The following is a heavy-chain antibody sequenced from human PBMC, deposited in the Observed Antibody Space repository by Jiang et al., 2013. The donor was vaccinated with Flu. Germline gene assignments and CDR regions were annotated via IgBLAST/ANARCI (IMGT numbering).Heavy chain of an antibody. CDR3: AREVVVGGAFDI. V-gene: IGHV4-59*01. D-gene: IGHD2-21*01. CDR2: IYYSGST. Sequence: GPGLVKPSQTLSLTCTVSGGSISSYYWSWIRQPPGKGLEWIGYIYYSGSTNYNPSLKSRVTISVDTSKNQFSLKLSSVTAADTAVYYCAREVVVGGAFDIWGQGTMVTVSS. J-gene: IGHJ3*02. CDR1: GGSISSYY.